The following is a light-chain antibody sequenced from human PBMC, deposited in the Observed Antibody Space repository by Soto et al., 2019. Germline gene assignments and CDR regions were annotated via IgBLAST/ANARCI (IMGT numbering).Light chain of an antibody. Sequence: SYELTQPPSVSVSPGQTASITCSGDRLGDRYACWYQQKPGQSPVLVIYEDTKRPSEIPERFSGSNSGNTATLTISGTQAMDEADYYCQVWDSSTVVFGGGTKVTVL. CDR1: RLGDRY. CDR3: QVWDSSTVV. J-gene: IGLJ2*01. V-gene: IGLV3-1*01. CDR2: EDT.